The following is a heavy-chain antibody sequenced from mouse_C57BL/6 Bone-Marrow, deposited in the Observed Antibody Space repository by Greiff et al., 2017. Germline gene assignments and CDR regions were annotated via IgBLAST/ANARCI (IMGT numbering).Heavy chain of an antibody. CDR3: ARAGPLGRSFDY. V-gene: IGHV1-55*01. J-gene: IGHJ2*01. CDR1: GYTFTSYW. CDR2: IYPTSGRT. Sequence: QVQLQQPGAELVKPAASVKMSCKASGYTFTSYWITWVKQRPGQGLEWIGDIYPTSGRTNYNEKFKSKAILTVDTSSNTAYMQLSSLTSEDSAVFYCARAGPLGRSFDYWGQGTTLTVSS. D-gene: IGHD4-1*01.